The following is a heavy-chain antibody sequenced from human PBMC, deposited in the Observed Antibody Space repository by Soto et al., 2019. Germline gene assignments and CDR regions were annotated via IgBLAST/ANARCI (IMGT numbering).Heavy chain of an antibody. V-gene: IGHV1-2*02. D-gene: IGHD1-26*01. J-gene: IGHJ4*02. CDR1: GYTFTGYY. CDR2: INPNNGGT. Sequence: QVQLVQSGAEVKKSGASVMVSCKASGYTFTGYYIHWVRHTPGQGLEWMGWINPNNGGTNYVQKFQGRVTMTRDTSISTAYMELRRLTSDDTAVYYCARDLPIVGTITWDYWGQGTLVTVSS. CDR3: ARDLPIVGTITWDY.